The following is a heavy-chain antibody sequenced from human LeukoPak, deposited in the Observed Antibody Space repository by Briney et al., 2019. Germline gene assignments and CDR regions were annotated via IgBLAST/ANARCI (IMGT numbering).Heavy chain of an antibody. CDR3: AKDYSFSNFN. V-gene: IGHV3-7*01. J-gene: IGHJ4*02. CDR1: GFMFPNHW. Sequence: GGSLRLSCAASGFMFPNHWMTWVRQAPGKGLEWVANINERGSETYYADYVKGRFTISRDNTMKSLFLQLNSLSVEDTAMYYCAKDYSFSNFNWGQGTLVTVSS. CDR2: INERGSET. D-gene: IGHD2-15*01.